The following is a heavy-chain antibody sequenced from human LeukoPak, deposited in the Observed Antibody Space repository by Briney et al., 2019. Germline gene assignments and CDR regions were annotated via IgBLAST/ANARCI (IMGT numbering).Heavy chain of an antibody. D-gene: IGHD6-19*01. CDR1: GGSFSGYY. CDR3: ARGEIAVAGSLFDY. V-gene: IGHV4-34*01. Sequence: SETLSLTCAVYGGSFSGYYWSWIRQPPGRGLEWIGEINHSGSTNYNPSLKSRVTISVDTSKNQFSLKLSSVTAADTAVYYCARGEIAVAGSLFDYWGQGTLVTVSS. CDR2: INHSGST. J-gene: IGHJ4*02.